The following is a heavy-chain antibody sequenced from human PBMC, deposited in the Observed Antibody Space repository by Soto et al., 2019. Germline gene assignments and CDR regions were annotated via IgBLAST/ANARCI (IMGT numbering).Heavy chain of an antibody. CDR3: AKGFWSGYSPFYS. D-gene: IGHD3-3*01. V-gene: IGHV3-30*18. Sequence: GGSLRLSCAASGFSFSSSGMHWVRQGPGKGLEWVAVVSYDGNHKYYADSVKGRFTGSRDNSKNTLYLQMDSLRAEDTAVYYCAKGFWSGYSPFYSWGQGTLVTVS. J-gene: IGHJ4*02. CDR1: GFSFSSSG. CDR2: VSYDGNHK.